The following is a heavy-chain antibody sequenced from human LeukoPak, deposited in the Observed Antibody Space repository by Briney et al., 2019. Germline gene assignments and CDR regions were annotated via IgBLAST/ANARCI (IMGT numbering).Heavy chain of an antibody. CDR3: ARDQEAYYYGSGSSLYI. D-gene: IGHD3-10*01. CDR1: GGTFSRYA. J-gene: IGHJ3*02. V-gene: IGHV1-69*05. Sequence: GASVKVSCKASGGTFSRYAISWVRQAPGQGLEWMGGIIPIFGTANYAQKFQGRVTVTTHESTSTAYLELSSLRSEDTAVYYCARDQEAYYYGSGSSLYIWGQGTMVTVSS. CDR2: IIPIFGTA.